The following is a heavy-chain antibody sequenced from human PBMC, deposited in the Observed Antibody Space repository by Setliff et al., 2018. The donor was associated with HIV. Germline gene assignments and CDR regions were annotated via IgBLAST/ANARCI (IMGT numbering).Heavy chain of an antibody. CDR1: GFTFSSYA. Sequence: GGSLRLSCAASGFTFSSYAMSWVRQAPGKGLEWVSGIGGSGGSTHYADSVKGRFTVSRDNAKNSLYLQMNDLRADDTAVYYCASQGSDYHYLYYWGQGTLVTVSS. J-gene: IGHJ4*02. CDR2: IGGSGGST. CDR3: ASQGSDYHYLYY. V-gene: IGHV3-23*01. D-gene: IGHD5-12*01.